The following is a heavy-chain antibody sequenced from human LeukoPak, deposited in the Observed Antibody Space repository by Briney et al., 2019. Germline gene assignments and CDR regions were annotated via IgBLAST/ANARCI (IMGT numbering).Heavy chain of an antibody. Sequence: GWALTLSCAPSLFTLNNNHMNLLRQAPPNPLEGLSVIYSGGSTYYADSVKGRFTISRDNSKNTLYLKMSSLSAADTAVYYCARGGQILYASSGYHDYWGQGALVTVSS. D-gene: IGHD3-22*01. V-gene: IGHV3-66*01. CDR2: IYSGGST. J-gene: IGHJ4*02. CDR3: ARGGQILYASSGYHDY. CDR1: LFTLNNNH.